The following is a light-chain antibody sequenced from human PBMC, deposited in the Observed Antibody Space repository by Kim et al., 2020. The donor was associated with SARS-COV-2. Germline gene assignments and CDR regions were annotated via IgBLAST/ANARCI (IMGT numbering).Light chain of an antibody. CDR3: QQYTSYPYT. J-gene: IGKJ2*01. V-gene: IGKV1-5*01. CDR2: DAS. Sequence: SASVGDRVTITCRASQSISSWLAWYQQKPGKAPKLLIYDASSLESGVPSRFSGSGSGTEFTLTISSLQPDDFATYYCQQYTSYPYTFGQGTKLEI. CDR1: QSISSW.